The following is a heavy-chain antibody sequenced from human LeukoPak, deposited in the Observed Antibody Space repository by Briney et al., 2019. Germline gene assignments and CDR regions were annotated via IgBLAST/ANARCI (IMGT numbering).Heavy chain of an antibody. V-gene: IGHV1-18*01. CDR1: GYTFTSYG. J-gene: IGHJ6*02. D-gene: IGHD5-18*01. CDR2: ISAYNGNT. Sequence: ASVKVSCKASGYTFTSYGISWVRQAPGQGLEWMGWISAYNGNTNYAQKLQGRVTMTTDTSTSTAYMELRSLRSDDTAVYYCASWGAAMDYYYGMDVWGQGTTVTVS. CDR3: ASWGAAMDYYYGMDV.